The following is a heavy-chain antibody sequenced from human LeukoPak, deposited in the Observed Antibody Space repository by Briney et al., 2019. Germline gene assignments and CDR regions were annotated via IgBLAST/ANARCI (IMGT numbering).Heavy chain of an antibody. V-gene: IGHV3-15*05. J-gene: IGHJ4*02. Sequence: GGSLRLSCAASGFTFSNAWMSWVRQAPGKGLEWVGRIKSKTDGGATDYAAPVKGRFTISRDNAKNTLYLEMNSLRAEDTAVYYCARVGHCSSTACFIDYWGQGTLVTVSS. CDR1: GFTFSNAW. CDR3: ARVGHCSSTACFIDY. D-gene: IGHD2-2*01. CDR2: IKSKTDGGAT.